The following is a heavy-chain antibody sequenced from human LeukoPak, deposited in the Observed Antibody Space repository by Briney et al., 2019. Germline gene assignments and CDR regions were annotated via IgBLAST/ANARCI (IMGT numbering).Heavy chain of an antibody. D-gene: IGHD2-2*01. V-gene: IGHV4-59*01. Sequence: PSETLSLTYTVSGDSISTYYWSWIRQPPGKGLEWIGYIYYSGSTNYNPSLKSRVTISVDTSKNQFSLELSSVTAADTAVYYCARTPHCSSTSCYDYFDYYYYMDVWGKGTTVTVSS. CDR2: IYYSGST. CDR3: ARTPHCSSTSCYDYFDYYYYMDV. CDR1: GDSISTYY. J-gene: IGHJ6*03.